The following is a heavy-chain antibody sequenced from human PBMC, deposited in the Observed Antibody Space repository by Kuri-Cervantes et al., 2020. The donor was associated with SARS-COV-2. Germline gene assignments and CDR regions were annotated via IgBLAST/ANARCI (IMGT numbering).Heavy chain of an antibody. CDR2: ISAYNGNT. Sequence: ASVKVSCKASGYTFTSYGISWVRQAPGQGLEWMGWISAYNGNTNYAQKLQGRVTMTTDTSTSTAYMELRSLRSDDTAVYYCAKARGSSSSWHFDLWGRGTLVTVSS. D-gene: IGHD1-26*01. CDR1: GYTFTSYG. CDR3: AKARGSSSSWHFDL. J-gene: IGHJ2*01. V-gene: IGHV1-18*01.